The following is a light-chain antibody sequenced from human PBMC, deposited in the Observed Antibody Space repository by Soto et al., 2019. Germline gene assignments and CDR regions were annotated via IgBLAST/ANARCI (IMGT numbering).Light chain of an antibody. CDR3: QQSYNSRA. CDR1: QSISNS. Sequence: DIQMTQSPSSLSASEGDRVTITCRASQSISNSLNWYQQKPGKAPKLLIYAASSLQSGVPSRFSGSGSGTDFTLTITGLQPDDFATYYCQQSYNSRAFGPGTKVEIK. CDR2: AAS. J-gene: IGKJ1*01. V-gene: IGKV1-39*01.